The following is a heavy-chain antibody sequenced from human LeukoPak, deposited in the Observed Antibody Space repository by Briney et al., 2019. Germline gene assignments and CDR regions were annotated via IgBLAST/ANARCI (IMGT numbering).Heavy chain of an antibody. CDR1: GVTLRNYA. J-gene: IGHJ3*02. D-gene: IGHD3-10*01. Sequence: GGSLRLSCAASGVTLRNYAMTWIRQAPGKGLQWVSVISGDGESTYYADSVRGRFTISRDNSKNTMYLQMNNLRAEDTAVYYCARSIYASGSFYTFDIWGQGTMVTVSS. CDR3: ARSIYASGSFYTFDI. V-gene: IGHV3-23*01. CDR2: ISGDGEST.